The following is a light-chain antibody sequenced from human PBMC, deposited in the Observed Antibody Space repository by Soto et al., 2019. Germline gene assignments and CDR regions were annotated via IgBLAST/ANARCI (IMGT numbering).Light chain of an antibody. Sequence: DIQMTQSPSTLSASVGDRVTIRCRASQNVNISLAWYQQKPGKAPDLLIYDVSHLESGLPVRFIGSGSGREFTLTISSLQPADFATYYCQQYHGHSRTFSQGTKVDSK. J-gene: IGKJ1*01. V-gene: IGKV1-5*01. CDR1: QNVNIS. CDR3: QQYHGHSRT. CDR2: DVS.